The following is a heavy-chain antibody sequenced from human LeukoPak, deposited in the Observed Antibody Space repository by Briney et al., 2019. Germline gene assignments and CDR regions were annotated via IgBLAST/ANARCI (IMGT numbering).Heavy chain of an antibody. CDR1: GGSISPYY. Sequence: SETLSLTCTVSGGSISPYYWSWIRQPPGKGLEWIGYIYYSGSTNYNPSLKSRVTISVDTSKNQFSLKLSSVTAADTAVYYCARPYYYDSSGYSDQWGQGTLVTVSS. CDR3: ARPYYYDSSGYSDQ. V-gene: IGHV4-59*08. CDR2: IYYSGST. D-gene: IGHD3-22*01. J-gene: IGHJ4*02.